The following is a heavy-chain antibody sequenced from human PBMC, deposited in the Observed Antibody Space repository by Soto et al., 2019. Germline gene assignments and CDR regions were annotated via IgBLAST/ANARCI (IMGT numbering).Heavy chain of an antibody. CDR3: ARDLFEAARRGEYAFDI. V-gene: IGHV3-7*03. CDR2: IKQDGSEK. J-gene: IGHJ3*02. D-gene: IGHD3-16*01. Sequence: PGWSLRLCCASSAFTFISYWMSWVRQAPGKGLEWVANIKQDGSEKYYVDSVKGRFTISRDNAKNSLYLQMNSLRAEDTAVYYCARDLFEAARRGEYAFDIWGQGTMVTVSS. CDR1: AFTFISYW.